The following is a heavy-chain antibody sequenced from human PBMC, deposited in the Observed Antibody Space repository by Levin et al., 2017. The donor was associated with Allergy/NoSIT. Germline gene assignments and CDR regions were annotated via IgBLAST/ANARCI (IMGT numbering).Heavy chain of an antibody. Sequence: ASVKVSCKASGYTFTSYYMHWVRQAPGQGLEWMGIINPSGGSTSYAQKFQGRVTMTRDTSTSTVYMELSSLRSEDTAVYYCARDFWSGYHLPNWFDPWGQGTLVTVSS. CDR1: GYTFTSYY. V-gene: IGHV1-46*01. CDR2: INPSGGST. J-gene: IGHJ5*02. D-gene: IGHD3-3*01. CDR3: ARDFWSGYHLPNWFDP.